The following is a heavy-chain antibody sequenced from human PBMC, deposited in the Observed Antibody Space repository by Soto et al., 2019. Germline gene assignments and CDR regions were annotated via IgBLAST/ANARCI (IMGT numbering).Heavy chain of an antibody. CDR2: ISYDGSNK. Sequence: QVQLVESGGGVVQPGRSLRLSCAASGFTFSSYAMHWVRQAPGKGLEWVAVISYDGSNKYYADSVKGRFTISRDNSKNTLYLQMNSLRAEDTAVYYCARDNYYGSGSHPGGFDPWGQGTLVTVS. J-gene: IGHJ5*02. CDR3: ARDNYYGSGSHPGGFDP. V-gene: IGHV3-30-3*01. D-gene: IGHD3-10*01. CDR1: GFTFSSYA.